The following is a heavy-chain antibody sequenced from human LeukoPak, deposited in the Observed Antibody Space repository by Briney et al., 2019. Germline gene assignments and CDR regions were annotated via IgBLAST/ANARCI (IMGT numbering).Heavy chain of an antibody. J-gene: IGHJ6*03. V-gene: IGHV3-48*03. D-gene: IGHD1-14*01. CDR1: GFTFSPYS. Sequence: GGSLRLSCVVSGFTFSPYSMNWVRQAPGKGLEWVSYISSSGSTMYYADSVKGRFTISRDNAKNSLSLQMNSLRAEDTAVYYCARSPAGANYYLDVWGKGTTVTISS. CDR2: ISSSGSTM. CDR3: ARSPAGANYYLDV.